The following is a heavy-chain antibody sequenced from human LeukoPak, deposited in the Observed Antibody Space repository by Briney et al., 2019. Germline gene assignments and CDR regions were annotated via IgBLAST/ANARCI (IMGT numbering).Heavy chain of an antibody. CDR2: INSDGSST. CDR1: GFTFSSYW. J-gene: IGHJ4*02. D-gene: IGHD3-22*01. V-gene: IGHV3-74*01. Sequence: PGGSLRLSCAASGFTFSSYWMHWVRQAPGKGLVWVSRINSDGSSTSYADSVKGRFTISRDNAKNTLYLQMNSLRAEDTAVYYCVREYYYDKGDHFDYWGQGTLVTVSS. CDR3: VREYYYDKGDHFDY.